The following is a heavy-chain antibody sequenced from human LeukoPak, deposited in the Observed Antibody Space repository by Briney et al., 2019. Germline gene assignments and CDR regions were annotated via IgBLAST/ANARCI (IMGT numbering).Heavy chain of an antibody. V-gene: IGHV1-2*02. Sequence: ASVKVSCKASGYTFTSYGISWVRQAPGQGLEWMGWINPNSGGTNYAQKFQGRVTMTRDTSISTAYMELSRLRSDDTAVYYCARDTTMSNWFDPWGQGTLVTVSS. D-gene: IGHD3-22*01. J-gene: IGHJ5*02. CDR3: ARDTTMSNWFDP. CDR1: GYTFTSYG. CDR2: INPNSGGT.